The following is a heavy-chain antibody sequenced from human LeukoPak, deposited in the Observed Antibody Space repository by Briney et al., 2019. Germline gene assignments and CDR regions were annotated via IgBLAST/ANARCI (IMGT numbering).Heavy chain of an antibody. V-gene: IGHV1-8*01. CDR3: LWGGAGGY. Sequence: ASVKVSCKASGYSFISYDINWLRLATGQGPEWMGWMKPNNGNTGYAQKFQGRVTMTRDTSTSTVYMELSSLRSEDTAVYYCLWGGAGGYWGQGTLVTVSS. CDR1: GYSFISYD. D-gene: IGHD2-21*01. J-gene: IGHJ4*02. CDR2: MKPNNGNT.